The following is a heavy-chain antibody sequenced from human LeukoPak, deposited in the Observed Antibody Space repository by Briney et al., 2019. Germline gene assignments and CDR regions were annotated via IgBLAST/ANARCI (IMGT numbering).Heavy chain of an antibody. CDR1: GFSFSNAW. D-gene: IGHD2-2*01. J-gene: IGHJ3*02. CDR2: IYSGGST. V-gene: IGHV3-66*01. CDR3: ARVLGTNIVVVPGDAFDI. Sequence: PGGSLRLSCAASGFSFSNAWMSWVRQAPGKGLEWVSVIYSGGSTYYADSVKGRFTISRDNSKNTLYLQMNSLRAEDTAVYYCARVLGTNIVVVPGDAFDIWGQGTMVTVSS.